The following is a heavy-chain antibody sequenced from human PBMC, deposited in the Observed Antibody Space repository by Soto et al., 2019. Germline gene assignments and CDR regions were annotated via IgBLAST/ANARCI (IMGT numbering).Heavy chain of an antibody. J-gene: IGHJ4*02. Sequence: GGSLRLSCAASGFTFSSYGMHWVRQAPGKGLEWVAVISYDGSNKYYADSVKGRFTISRDNSKNTLYLQMNSLQTEDTALYYCTRCITGTTSSDYWGQGTLVTVSS. CDR1: GFTFSSYG. CDR2: ISYDGSNK. D-gene: IGHD1-7*01. V-gene: IGHV3-30*03. CDR3: TRCITGTTSSDY.